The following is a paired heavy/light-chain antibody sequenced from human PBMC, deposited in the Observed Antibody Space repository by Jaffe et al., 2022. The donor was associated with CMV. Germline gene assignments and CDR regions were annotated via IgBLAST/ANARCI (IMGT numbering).Heavy chain of an antibody. CDR2: FDPEDGET. D-gene: IGHD2-2*01. V-gene: IGHV1-24*01. J-gene: IGHJ5*02. CDR1: GYTLTELS. CDR3: ATDNTPYCSSTSCPIWFDP. Sequence: QVQLVQSGAEVKKPGASVKVSCKVSGYTLTELSMHWVRQAPGKGLEWMGGFDPEDGETIYAQKFQGRVTMTEDTSTDTAYMELSSLRSEDTAVYYCATDNTPYCSSTSCPIWFDPWGQGTLVTVSS.
Light chain of an antibody. CDR2: DVS. Sequence: QSALTQPRSVSGSPGQSVTISCTGTSSDVGGYNYVSWYQQHPGKAPKLMIYDVSKRPSGVPDRFSGSKSGNTASLTISGLQAEDEADYYCCSYAGSYDFGTGTKVTVL. V-gene: IGLV2-11*01. J-gene: IGLJ1*01. CDR1: SSDVGGYNY. CDR3: CSYAGSYD.